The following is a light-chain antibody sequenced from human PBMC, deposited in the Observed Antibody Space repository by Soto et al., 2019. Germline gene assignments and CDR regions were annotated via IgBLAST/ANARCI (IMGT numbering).Light chain of an antibody. J-gene: IGKJ1*01. CDR1: QSISSW. CDR2: DAS. Sequence: DIQMTQSPSTLSASVGDRVTITCRASQSISSWLAWYQQKTGKAPKVLIYDASNLESGVPSRFSGSGSGTEFTLTISSLQPDDCATYYCQQYKDYSWTFGQGSKVEI. V-gene: IGKV1-5*01. CDR3: QQYKDYSWT.